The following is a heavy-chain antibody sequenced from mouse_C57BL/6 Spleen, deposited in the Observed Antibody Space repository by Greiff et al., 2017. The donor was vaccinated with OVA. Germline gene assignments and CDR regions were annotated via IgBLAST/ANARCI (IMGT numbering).Heavy chain of an antibody. J-gene: IGHJ4*01. CDR2: IDPSDSYT. V-gene: IGHV1-69*01. Sequence: QVQLQQPGAELVMPGASVKLSCKASGYTFTSYWMHWVKQRPGQGLEWIGEIDPSDSYTNYNQKFKGKSTLTVDKSSSTAYMQLSSLTSEDSAVYYCARRDKGDYAMDYWGQGTSVTVSS. CDR3: ARRDKGDYAMDY. CDR1: GYTFTSYW.